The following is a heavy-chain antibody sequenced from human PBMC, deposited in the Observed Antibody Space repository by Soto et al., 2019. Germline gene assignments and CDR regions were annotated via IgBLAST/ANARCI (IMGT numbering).Heavy chain of an antibody. CDR1: GVSVSRDYQ. CDR2: ISYSGSP. V-gene: IGHV4-30-4*01. Sequence: LSLTCTVSGVSVSRDYQWIWIRQPPGKGLEWIGHISYSGSPYYHPSLRSRLSISVDTSKNRFSLKVKSVTAADTAVYYCARAWDFWGQGTLVTVSS. CDR3: ARAWDF. J-gene: IGHJ1*01. D-gene: IGHD1-26*01.